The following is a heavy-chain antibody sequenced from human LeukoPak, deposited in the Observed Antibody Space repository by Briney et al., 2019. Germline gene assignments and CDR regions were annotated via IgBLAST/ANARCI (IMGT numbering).Heavy chain of an antibody. D-gene: IGHD3-22*01. V-gene: IGHV4-39*01. J-gene: IGHJ4*02. Sequence: SETLSLTCAVSGGSISSSHYYWDWIRQPPGKGLEWIGTIFYSGTTYYTLSLKSRVTISVDTSKNQFSLKLSSVTAADTAVYYCARLDSSGYQTWFKFWGQGTLVTVSS. CDR2: IFYSGTT. CDR1: GGSISSSHYY. CDR3: ARLDSSGYQTWFKF.